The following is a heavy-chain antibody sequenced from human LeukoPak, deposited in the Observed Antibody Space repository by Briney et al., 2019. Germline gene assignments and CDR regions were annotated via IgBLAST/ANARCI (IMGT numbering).Heavy chain of an antibody. V-gene: IGHV4-4*07. J-gene: IGHJ4*02. D-gene: IGHD3-22*01. Sequence: SETLSLTCTVSGGSISSYYWSWIRQPAGKGLEWIGRIYTSGSTTYNPSLKSRVTMSVDTSKNQFSLKLSSVPAVDTAVYYCARVPLGGYHFEYWGQGTLVTVSS. CDR1: GGSISSYY. CDR3: ARVPLGGYHFEY. CDR2: IYTSGST.